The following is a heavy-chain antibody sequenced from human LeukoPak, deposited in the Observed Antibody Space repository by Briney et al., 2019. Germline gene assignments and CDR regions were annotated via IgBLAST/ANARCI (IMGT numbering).Heavy chain of an antibody. J-gene: IGHJ1*01. CDR1: GGSISSYY. V-gene: IGHV4-59*01. CDR2: IYYSGST. Sequence: SETLSLTCTVSGGSISSYYWSWIRQPPGKGLEWIGYIYYSGSTNYNPSLKSRVTISVDTSKNQFSLKVSSVTVADTAVYYCARGYSSSWPEYFQHWGQGTLVTVSS. D-gene: IGHD6-13*01. CDR3: ARGYSSSWPEYFQH.